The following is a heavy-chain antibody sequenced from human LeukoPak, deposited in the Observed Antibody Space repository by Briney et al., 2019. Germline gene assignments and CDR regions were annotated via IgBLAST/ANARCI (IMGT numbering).Heavy chain of an antibody. CDR2: ISGYNGNT. CDR1: GYTFTSYG. Sequence: ASVKVSCKASGYTFTSYGISWVRQAPGQGLEWMGWISGYNGNTNYAQEKLQGRVTMTTDTSTSTAYMELRSLRSGDTAVYYCARGRSSSWYFGYYYYMDVWGKGTTVTVSS. V-gene: IGHV1-18*01. CDR3: ARGRSSSWYFGYYYYMDV. J-gene: IGHJ6*03. D-gene: IGHD6-13*01.